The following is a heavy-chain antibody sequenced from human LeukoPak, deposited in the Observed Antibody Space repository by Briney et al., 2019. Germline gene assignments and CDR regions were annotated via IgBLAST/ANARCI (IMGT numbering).Heavy chain of an antibody. CDR1: GFTFSSDA. CDR2: INPDGSKK. J-gene: IGHJ6*02. Sequence: GRSLRLSCAASGFTFSSDAMHWVRQAPGRGLERVAIINPDGSKKYYMDSVKGRFTISRDYVKNSLYLQMNSLRAEDTALYHCARNNGMDVWGQGTTVIVSS. CDR3: ARNNGMDV. V-gene: IGHV3-7*03.